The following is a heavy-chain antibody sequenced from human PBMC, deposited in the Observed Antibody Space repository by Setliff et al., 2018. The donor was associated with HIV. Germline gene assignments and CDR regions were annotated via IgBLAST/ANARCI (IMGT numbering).Heavy chain of an antibody. Sequence: ASETLSLTCTVSGGSISSYYWSWIRQPAGKGLEWIGRIYTSGSTNYNPSLKSRVTMSVDTSKNQFSLKLSSVTAADTAVYYCARDRYYGSGSYYPMSFGPWGQGTLVTVSS. V-gene: IGHV4-4*07. CDR1: GGSISSYY. CDR2: IYTSGST. D-gene: IGHD3-10*01. J-gene: IGHJ5*02. CDR3: ARDRYYGSGSYYPMSFGP.